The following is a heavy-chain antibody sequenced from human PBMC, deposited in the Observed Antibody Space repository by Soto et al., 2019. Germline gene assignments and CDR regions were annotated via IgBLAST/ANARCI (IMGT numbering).Heavy chain of an antibody. Sequence: PGGSLRLSCAASGFPFNNYAMSWVRQAPGKGLEWITAIRGSNESTYYAQNVKGRFTISRDNSKNTLNLQMNSLRAEDTAVYYCAKSRSVEDGFDIWGQGTMVTVSS. CDR1: GFPFNNYA. V-gene: IGHV3-23*01. CDR3: AKSRSVEDGFDI. J-gene: IGHJ3*02. CDR2: IRGSNEST.